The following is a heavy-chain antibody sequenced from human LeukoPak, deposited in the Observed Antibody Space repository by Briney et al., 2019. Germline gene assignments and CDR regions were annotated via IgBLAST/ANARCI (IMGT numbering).Heavy chain of an antibody. D-gene: IGHD5-18*01. CDR2: IYYSGST. V-gene: IGHV4-59*01. J-gene: IGHJ4*02. Sequence: PSETLSLTCTVSGGSISSYYWSWIRQPPGKGLEWIGYIYYSGSTNYNPSLKSRVTISVDTSKNQFSLKLSSVTAADTAVYYCAREYSYGYWGVFDYWGQGTLVTVSS. CDR3: AREYSYGYWGVFDY. CDR1: GGSISSYY.